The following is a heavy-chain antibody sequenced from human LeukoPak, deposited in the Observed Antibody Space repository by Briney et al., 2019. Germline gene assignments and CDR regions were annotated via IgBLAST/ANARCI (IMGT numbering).Heavy chain of an antibody. V-gene: IGHV4-34*01. Sequence: SETLSLTCAVYGGSLSGYYWSWIRQPPGKGLEWIGEINHSGSTNYNPSLNSRVTISLDTPKNQFSLEVTSVAAADTAVYFCARGINVGATSFWGQGTLVTVSS. D-gene: IGHD1-26*01. J-gene: IGHJ4*02. CDR2: INHSGST. CDR3: ARGINVGATSF. CDR1: GGSLSGYY.